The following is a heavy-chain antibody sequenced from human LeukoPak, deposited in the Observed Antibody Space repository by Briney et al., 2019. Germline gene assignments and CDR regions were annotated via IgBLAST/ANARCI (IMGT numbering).Heavy chain of an antibody. CDR3: ARLPYCSSTSCYLLDV. Sequence: GESLKISCKGSGYSFTSYWIGWVRQMPGKGLEWMGIIYPGDSDTRYSPSLQGQVTISADKSISTAYLQWSSLKASDTAMYYCARLPYCSSTSCYLLDVWGQGTTVTVSS. CDR1: GYSFTSYW. D-gene: IGHD2-2*01. CDR2: IYPGDSDT. J-gene: IGHJ6*02. V-gene: IGHV5-51*01.